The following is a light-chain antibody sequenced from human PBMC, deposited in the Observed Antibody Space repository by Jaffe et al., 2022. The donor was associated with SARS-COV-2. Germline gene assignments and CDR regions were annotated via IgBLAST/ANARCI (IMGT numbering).Light chain of an antibody. CDR1: QSVSST. CDR3: QQYNNWPLT. J-gene: IGKJ4*01. CDR2: GAS. V-gene: IGKV3-15*01. Sequence: EIVMTQSPATLSVSPGERATLSCRASQSVSSTSLAWYQHKPGQAPRLLIYGASTRASGIPARFSGSGSGTEFTLTISSLQSEDIAVYYCQQYNNWPLTFGGGTKVEIK.